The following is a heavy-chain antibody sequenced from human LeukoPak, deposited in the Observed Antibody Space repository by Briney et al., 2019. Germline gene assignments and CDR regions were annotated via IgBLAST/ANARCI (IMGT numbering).Heavy chain of an antibody. CDR1: GGSISSGGYS. CDR3: ARGDYGGSSLDY. Sequence: PSQTLSLTFAVSGGSISSGGYSWSWIRQPPGKGLEWIGYIYYSGSTYYNPSLKSRATISVDTSKNQFSLKLSSVTAADTAVYYCARGDYGGSSLDYWGQGTLVTVSS. D-gene: IGHD4-23*01. CDR2: IYYSGST. J-gene: IGHJ4*02. V-gene: IGHV4-30-2*05.